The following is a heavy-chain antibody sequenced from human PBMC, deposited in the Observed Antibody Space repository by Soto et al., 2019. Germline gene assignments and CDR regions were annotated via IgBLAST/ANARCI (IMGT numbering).Heavy chain of an antibody. J-gene: IGHJ6*02. Sequence: SETLSLTCAVFSASLGDHYWAWIRQSPDKGLEWIGEVHPSGSTDYNPSLKSRLTLSLDTSKNPFSLNVDAVTAADTAVYFCARGKRSGYRFGPGNFFYYGLDVWGPGTPVTVSS. CDR1: SASLGDHY. D-gene: IGHD5-18*01. CDR2: VHPSGST. V-gene: IGHV4-34*01. CDR3: ARGKRSGYRFGPGNFFYYGLDV.